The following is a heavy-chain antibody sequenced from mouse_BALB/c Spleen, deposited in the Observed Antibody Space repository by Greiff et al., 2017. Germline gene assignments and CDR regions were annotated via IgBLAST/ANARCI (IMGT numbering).Heavy chain of an antibody. CDR3: ASPYGNYERGAMDY. V-gene: IGHV3-8*02. Sequence: EVKLMESGPSLVKPSQTLSLTCSVTGDSITSGYWNWIRKFPGNKLEYMGYISYSGSTYYNPSLKSRISITRDTSKNQYYLQLNSVTTEDTATYYCASPYGNYERGAMDYWGQGTSVTVSS. CDR1: GDSITSGY. D-gene: IGHD2-1*01. J-gene: IGHJ4*01. CDR2: ISYSGST.